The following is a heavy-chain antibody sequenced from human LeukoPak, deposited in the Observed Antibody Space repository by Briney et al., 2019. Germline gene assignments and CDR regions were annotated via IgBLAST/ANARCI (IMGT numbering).Heavy chain of an antibody. J-gene: IGHJ4*02. D-gene: IGHD3-16*01. Sequence: GGSLRLSCAASGFTFSTYYMHWVRQTPDKGLRWVAVIWYDGSNKYYADSVKGRFSISRDNSKSTLYLQMNSLAAEDTAVYYCARSRTEYTYDPPGGYWGQGTLVTVSS. CDR1: GFTFSTYY. CDR3: ARSRTEYTYDPPGGY. CDR2: IWYDGSNK. V-gene: IGHV3-33*01.